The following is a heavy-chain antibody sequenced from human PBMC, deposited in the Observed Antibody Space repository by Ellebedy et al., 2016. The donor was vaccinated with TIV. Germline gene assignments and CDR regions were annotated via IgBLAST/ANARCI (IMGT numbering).Heavy chain of an antibody. J-gene: IGHJ6*02. D-gene: IGHD5-24*01. CDR2: VSFDGGQR. V-gene: IGHV3-30-3*01. CDR1: GFTFSHYA. CDR3: ARLMEVATVVYYYGMDV. Sequence: GESLKISCAASGFTFSHYAMHWVRQDPGKGLEWVAVVSFDGGQRYHADSVQGRFTISRDNSRNTLYLQMNSLRGEDTAVYYCARLMEVATVVYYYGMDVWGQGTTVTVSS.